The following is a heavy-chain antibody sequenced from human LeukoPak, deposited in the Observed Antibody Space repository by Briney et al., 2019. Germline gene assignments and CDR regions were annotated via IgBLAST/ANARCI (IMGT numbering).Heavy chain of an antibody. V-gene: IGHV5-51*01. CDR3: ARHATYVWGSYRYLPVHGDDAFDI. J-gene: IGHJ3*02. CDR1: GYSFTSYW. CDR2: IYPGDSDT. Sequence: GESLKISCKGSGYSFTSYWIGWVRQMPGKGLEWMGIIYPGDSDTRYSPSFQGQVTISADKSISTAYLQWSSLKASDTAMYYCARHATYVWGSYRYLPVHGDDAFDIWGQGTMVTVSS. D-gene: IGHD3-16*02.